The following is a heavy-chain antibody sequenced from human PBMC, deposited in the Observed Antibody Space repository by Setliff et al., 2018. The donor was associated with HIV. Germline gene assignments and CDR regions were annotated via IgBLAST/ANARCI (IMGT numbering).Heavy chain of an antibody. CDR2: ISTNGDTT. V-gene: IGHV3-64*02. D-gene: IGHD1-26*01. CDR3: AREVVGATSHDAFDI. J-gene: IGHJ3*02. Sequence: GGSLRLSCAASGFTFSSYSMNWVRQAPGKGLEYVSAISTNGDTTYYVDSVEGRFTISRDNSKNTLFLQMGSLRAEDTAVYYCAREVVGATSHDAFDIWGQGTMVTVSS. CDR1: GFTFSSYS.